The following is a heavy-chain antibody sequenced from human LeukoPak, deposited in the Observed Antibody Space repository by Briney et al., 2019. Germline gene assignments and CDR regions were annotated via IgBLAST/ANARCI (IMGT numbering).Heavy chain of an antibody. D-gene: IGHD1-1*01. CDR1: GASITNYY. Sequence: PSETLSLTCTVSGASITNYYWSWIRQPPGKGLEWIGYIYYSGSTNYNPSLNSRVTISIDTSKNQFSLKLSSVTAADTAVYYCARETVYYYYMDVWGKGTTVTVSS. CDR2: IYYSGST. J-gene: IGHJ6*03. V-gene: IGHV4-59*01. CDR3: ARETVYYYYMDV.